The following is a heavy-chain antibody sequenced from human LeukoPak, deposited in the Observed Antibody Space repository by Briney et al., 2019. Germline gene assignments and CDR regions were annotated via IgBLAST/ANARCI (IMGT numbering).Heavy chain of an antibody. CDR3: TRGLVV. CDR2: ISSGGTTI. D-gene: IGHD2-2*01. Sequence: PGGSLRLSCAPSGFTFSEFEMNWVRQAPGKGLEWVSDISSGGTTIFCADSVKGRFTISRDNAKNSLYLQMNSLRDEDTAIYYCTRGLVVWGQGALVTVSS. CDR1: GFTFSEFE. J-gene: IGHJ4*02. V-gene: IGHV3-48*03.